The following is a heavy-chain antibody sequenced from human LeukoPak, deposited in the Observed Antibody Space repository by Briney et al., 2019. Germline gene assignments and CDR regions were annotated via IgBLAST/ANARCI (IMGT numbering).Heavy chain of an antibody. Sequence: PGGSLRLSCAASGFTFSSYAMSCVRQAPGKGLEWVSAISGSGGSTYYADSVKGRFAISRDNSKNTLYLQMNSLRAEDTAVYYCAKVRGDCSSTSCSAHYYYGMDVWGKGTTVTVSS. J-gene: IGHJ6*04. D-gene: IGHD2-2*01. CDR3: AKVRGDCSSTSCSAHYYYGMDV. CDR1: GFTFSSYA. CDR2: ISGSGGST. V-gene: IGHV3-23*01.